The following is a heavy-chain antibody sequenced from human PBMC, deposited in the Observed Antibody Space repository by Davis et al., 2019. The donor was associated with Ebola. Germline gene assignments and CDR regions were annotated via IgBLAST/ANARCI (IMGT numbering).Heavy chain of an antibody. CDR1: GFTFSSYA. CDR2: ISGSGGST. D-gene: IGHD6-19*01. CDR3: AKESSYGSGWYYFDY. Sequence: GESLKISCAASGFTFSSYAMSWVRQAPGKGLEWVSAISGSGGSTYYADSVKGRFTISRDNSKNTLYLQMNSLRAEDTAVYYCAKESSYGSGWYYFDYWGQGTLVTVSS. J-gene: IGHJ4*02. V-gene: IGHV3-23*01.